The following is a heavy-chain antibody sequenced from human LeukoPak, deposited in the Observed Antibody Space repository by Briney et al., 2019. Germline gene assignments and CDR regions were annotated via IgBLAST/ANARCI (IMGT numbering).Heavy chain of an antibody. CDR2: IIPIFGTS. CDR3: AKSSIIAAAGPYYFDY. Sequence: ASVKVSCKASGGTFSSYAIGWVRQAPGQGLEWMGGIIPIFGTSNYAQKFQGRVTITADKSTSTAYMELSSLRSEDTAVYYCAKSSIIAAAGPYYFDYWGQGTLVTVSS. V-gene: IGHV1-69*06. J-gene: IGHJ4*02. D-gene: IGHD6-13*01. CDR1: GGTFSSYA.